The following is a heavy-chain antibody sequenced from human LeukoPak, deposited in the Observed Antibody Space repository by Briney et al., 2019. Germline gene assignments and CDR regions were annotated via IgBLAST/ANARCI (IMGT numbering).Heavy chain of an antibody. Sequence: PGGSLRPSCEASGFTYSTYNMHWVRQAPGKGLEWVSTIGSISNNYKYYADSVKGRFTISRDNAKNSLYLQMNSLGAEDTAVYFCARGTNWSPLDFDFWGQGTQVTVSS. CDR1: GFTYSTYN. J-gene: IGHJ4*02. V-gene: IGHV3-21*01. CDR3: ARGTNWSPLDFDF. D-gene: IGHD3-3*01. CDR2: IGSISNNYK.